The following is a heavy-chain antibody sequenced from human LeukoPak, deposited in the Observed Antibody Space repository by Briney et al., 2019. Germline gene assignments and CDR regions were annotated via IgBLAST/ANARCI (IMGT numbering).Heavy chain of an antibody. D-gene: IGHD3-16*01. Sequence: TGGSLRLSCAASGFTFSSYWMTWVRQAPGKGLEWVANIKHNGDELNYVDSVEDRFTISRDNAKNSLYLHMTGLRAEDTAVYYCARELRTFDSWGQGTLVTVSS. CDR1: GFTFSSYW. J-gene: IGHJ4*02. V-gene: IGHV3-7*01. CDR3: ARELRTFDS. CDR2: IKHNGDEL.